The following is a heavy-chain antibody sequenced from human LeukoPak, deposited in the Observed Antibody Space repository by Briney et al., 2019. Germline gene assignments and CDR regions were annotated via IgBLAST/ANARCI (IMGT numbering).Heavy chain of an antibody. J-gene: IGHJ5*02. CDR3: AKGSLVAGTRTANWFDP. D-gene: IGHD6-19*01. Sequence: AGGSLRLSCAASGFTFSSYAMSWVRQAPGKGLEWVSAISGSGGSTYYADSVKGRFTISRDNSKNTLYLQMNSLRAEDTAVYYCAKGSLVAGTRTANWFDPWGQGTLVTVSS. V-gene: IGHV3-23*01. CDR1: GFTFSSYA. CDR2: ISGSGGST.